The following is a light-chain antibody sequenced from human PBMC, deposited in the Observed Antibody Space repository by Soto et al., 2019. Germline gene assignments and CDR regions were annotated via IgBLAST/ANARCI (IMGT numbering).Light chain of an antibody. Sequence: DIVMTQSPDSLAVSLGERATINCKSSQSVFSNSKNKNYFAWYQQKPGQPPKLLIYWASTRESGVPDRFSGSGSGTDFTLPISSLQAEDVAVYYCQQYCNTPHPFGPGTKLAIK. CDR2: WAS. J-gene: IGKJ2*01. CDR3: QQYCNTPHP. CDR1: QSVFSNSKNKNY. V-gene: IGKV4-1*01.